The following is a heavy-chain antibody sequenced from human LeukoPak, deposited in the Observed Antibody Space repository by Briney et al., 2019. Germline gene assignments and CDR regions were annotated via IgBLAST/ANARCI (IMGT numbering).Heavy chain of an antibody. CDR2: IYHSGST. Sequence: PSETLSLTFSGSGYSISSGYYWGWIRQPPGEGLEGLGSIYHSGSTYYNPSLKSRVTISVDTSKNLFSLKVSSVTAAETAVYYCAREGYSYGYYFDYWGQGTLVTVSS. CDR1: GYSISSGYY. D-gene: IGHD5-18*01. CDR3: AREGYSYGYYFDY. V-gene: IGHV4-38-2*02. J-gene: IGHJ4*02.